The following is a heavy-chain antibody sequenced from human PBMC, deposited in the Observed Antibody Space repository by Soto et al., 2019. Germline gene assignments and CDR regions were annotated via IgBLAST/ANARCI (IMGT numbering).Heavy chain of an antibody. J-gene: IGHJ4*02. CDR3: AHRHNWNYGGGGFDY. CDR2: IFWGDDK. D-gene: IGHD1-7*01. Sequence: GLDLEWLALIFWGDDKRYSPSMKSRLTITKDTSKNQVVLTMTNMDPVDTATYDCAHRHNWNYGGGGFDYWGQGTLVTVSS. V-gene: IGHV2-5*02.